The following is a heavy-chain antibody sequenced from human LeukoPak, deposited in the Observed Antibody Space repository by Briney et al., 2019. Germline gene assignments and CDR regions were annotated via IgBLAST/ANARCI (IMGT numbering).Heavy chain of an antibody. CDR3: ARGGECSGGSCYIPYYYYYYYMDV. J-gene: IGHJ6*03. Sequence: ASVKVSCKASGYTFTSYDINWVRQATGQGLEWMGWMNPNSGNIGYAQKFQGRVTMTRNTSISTAYMELSSLRSEDTAVYYCARGGECSGGSCYIPYYYYYYYMDVWGKGTTVTVSS. D-gene: IGHD2-15*01. V-gene: IGHV1-8*01. CDR2: MNPNSGNI. CDR1: GYTFTSYD.